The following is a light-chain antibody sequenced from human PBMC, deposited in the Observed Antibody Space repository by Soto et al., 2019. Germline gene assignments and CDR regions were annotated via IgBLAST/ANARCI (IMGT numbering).Light chain of an antibody. J-gene: IGKJ1*01. V-gene: IGKV1-39*01. CDR1: QNIRSY. CDR3: QQSYGTPWT. Sequence: DIQMTQSPSSLSASVGDRVTIPCRAGQNIRSYLNWYHQKPGKAPKLLIYAASSLQSGVPSRFSGSGSGTDFTLTISSLQPEDFATYYCQQSYGTPWTFGQGTRVEIK. CDR2: AAS.